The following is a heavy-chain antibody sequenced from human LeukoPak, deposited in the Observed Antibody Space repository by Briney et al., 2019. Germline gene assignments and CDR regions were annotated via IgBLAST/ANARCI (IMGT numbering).Heavy chain of an antibody. V-gene: IGHV3-23*01. CDR1: GFTFSSYA. D-gene: IGHD6-13*01. Sequence: GGSLRLSCAASGFTFSSYAMSWVRQAPGKGLEWVSGISGSGGSTDYADSLKGRFTISRENAKNSLYLQMNSLRAGDTAVYYCARAAYSSTWYSRYFDLWGRGTLVTVSS. J-gene: IGHJ2*01. CDR2: ISGSGGST. CDR3: ARAAYSSTWYSRYFDL.